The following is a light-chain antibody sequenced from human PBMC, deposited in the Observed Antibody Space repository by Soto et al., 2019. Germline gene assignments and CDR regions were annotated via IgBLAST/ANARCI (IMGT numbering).Light chain of an antibody. V-gene: IGLV2-8*01. CDR3: SSYAGSSIGV. Sequence: QSALTQPPSASGSPGQSVTISCTGTSSDVGGYNYVSWYQQHPGKAPKLMINEVSKRPSGVPDRFSGSKSGNTASLTVSGLQAEDEADYYCSSYAGSSIGVCGTGTKLTVL. CDR2: EVS. CDR1: SSDVGGYNY. J-gene: IGLJ1*01.